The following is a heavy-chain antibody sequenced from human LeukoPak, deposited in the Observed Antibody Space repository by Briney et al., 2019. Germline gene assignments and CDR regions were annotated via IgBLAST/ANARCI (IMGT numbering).Heavy chain of an antibody. CDR3: AKFRGSERTVIDC. J-gene: IGHJ4*02. D-gene: IGHD1-1*01. CDR2: ISGGGGRT. CDR1: GXAFSSFA. Sequence: GGSLRLSCAASGXAFSSFAMGWVRQAPGKGLEWASAISGGGGRTWYADSVKGRFTISRDNSKNTVDVQLNSLRAEDTAVYYCAKFRGSERTVIDCWGQGTLVTVSS. V-gene: IGHV3-23*01.